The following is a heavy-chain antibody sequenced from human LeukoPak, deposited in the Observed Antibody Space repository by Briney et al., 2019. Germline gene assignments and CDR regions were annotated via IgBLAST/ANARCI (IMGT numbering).Heavy chain of an antibody. CDR1: GGSISSGGYS. V-gene: IGHV4-30-2*01. CDR2: IYHSGST. CDR3: AKQFQIGVNYFDY. J-gene: IGHJ4*02. D-gene: IGHD3-22*01. Sequence: SETLSLTCAVSGGSISSGGYSWSWIRQPPGKGLEWIGEIYHSGSTNYNPSLKSRVTISVDKSKNQFSLKLSSVTAADTAVYYCAKQFQIGVNYFDYWGQGTPVTVSS.